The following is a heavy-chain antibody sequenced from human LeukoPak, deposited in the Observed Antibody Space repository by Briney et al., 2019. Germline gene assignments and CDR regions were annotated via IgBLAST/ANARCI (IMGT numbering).Heavy chain of an antibody. V-gene: IGHV3-23*01. J-gene: IGHJ3*02. D-gene: IGHD6-19*01. Sequence: GGSLRLSCAASGFTFSSYAMSWVRQAPGKGLECISGFSGSGGSTYYADSVKGRFTISRDNSKNTLYLQMNSLRAEDTAVYYCAKAVAGTPNDAFDIWGQGTMVTVSS. CDR3: AKAVAGTPNDAFDI. CDR2: FSGSGGST. CDR1: GFTFSSYA.